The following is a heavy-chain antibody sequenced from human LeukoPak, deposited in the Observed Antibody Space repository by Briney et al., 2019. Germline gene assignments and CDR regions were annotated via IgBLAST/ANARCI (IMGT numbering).Heavy chain of an antibody. D-gene: IGHD1-26*01. CDR3: ARDQGSSGSYSSFDY. Sequence: ASVKVSCKVSGYTLTELSMHWVRQAPGKGLEWMGGFDPEDGETIYAQKFQGRVTMTEDTSTDTAYMELSSLRSEDTAVYYCARDQGSSGSYSSFDYWGQGTLVTVSS. CDR1: GYTLTELS. J-gene: IGHJ4*02. V-gene: IGHV1-24*01. CDR2: FDPEDGET.